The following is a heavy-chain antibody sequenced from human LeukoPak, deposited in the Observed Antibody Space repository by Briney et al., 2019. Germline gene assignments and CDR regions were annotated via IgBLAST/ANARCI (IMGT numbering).Heavy chain of an antibody. CDR3: ARDLCSTTSCFDY. CDR2: HFASNK. J-gene: IGHJ4*02. D-gene: IGHD2-2*01. CDR1: GFIFSSYG. V-gene: IGHV3-33*01. Sequence: GGSLRLSCVTSGFIFSSYGIHWVRQAPGKGLEWVAWHFASNKYYAESVRGRFTMSRDNSKSTLYLRMDSLRVEDTAVYYCARDLCSTTSCFDYWGQGTLVSASS.